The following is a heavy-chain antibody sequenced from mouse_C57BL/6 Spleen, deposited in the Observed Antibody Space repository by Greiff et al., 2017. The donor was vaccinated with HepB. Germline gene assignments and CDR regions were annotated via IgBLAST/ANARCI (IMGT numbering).Heavy chain of an antibody. CDR2: IYPGDGDT. Sequence: QVQLQQSGPELVKPGASVKISCKASGYAFSSSWMNWVKQRPGKGLEWIGRIYPGDGDTNYNGKFKGKATLTADKSSSTAYMQLSSLTSEDSAVYFCARHYYYGSSPWYFDVWGTGTMVTVSS. J-gene: IGHJ1*03. CDR1: GYAFSSSW. D-gene: IGHD1-1*01. CDR3: ARHYYYGSSPWYFDV. V-gene: IGHV1-82*01.